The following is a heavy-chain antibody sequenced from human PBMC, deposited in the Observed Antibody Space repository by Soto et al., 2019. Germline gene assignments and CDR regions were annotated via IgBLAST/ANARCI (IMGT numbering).Heavy chain of an antibody. CDR2: VHYSGSI. J-gene: IGHJ6*02. D-gene: IGHD3-16*01. Sequence: SETLPVTCTVSCGSISYEYYHWTWIRQSQGKGLEWIGYVHYSGSIMYNPSFKSRVTISVDTSKNQFSLHLSSVTAADTAVYFCVREDDGGDREYYGLDVWGQGTTVTVSS. V-gene: IGHV4-30-4*08. CDR3: VREDDGGDREYYGLDV. CDR1: CGSISYEYYH.